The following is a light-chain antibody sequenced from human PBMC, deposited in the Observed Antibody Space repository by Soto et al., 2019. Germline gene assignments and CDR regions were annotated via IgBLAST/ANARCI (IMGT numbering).Light chain of an antibody. Sequence: QSVLTQPPSVSGALGQRVTISCTGSSSNIGAGYEVHWYQQFPGTAPKLLIYDNNNRPSGVPDRFSASKSGTSASLAITGLQAEDEADYYCQSYDSSLSALHVFGTGTKLTVL. J-gene: IGLJ1*01. CDR3: QSYDSSLSALHV. CDR1: SSNIGAGYE. CDR2: DNN. V-gene: IGLV1-40*01.